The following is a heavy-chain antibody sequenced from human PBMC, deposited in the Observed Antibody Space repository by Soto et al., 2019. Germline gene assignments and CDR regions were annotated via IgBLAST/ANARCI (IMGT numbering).Heavy chain of an antibody. V-gene: IGHV3-30-3*01. D-gene: IGHD6-19*01. CDR1: GFTFSSYA. Sequence: QVQLVESGGGVVQPGRSLRLSCAASGFTFSSYAMHWVRQAPGKGLEWVAVISYAGSNKYYADSVKGRFTISRDNSKNTLYLQMNSLRAEDTAVYYCARSGYSSGWYKSGWFDPWGQGTLVTVSS. CDR2: ISYAGSNK. CDR3: ARSGYSSGWYKSGWFDP. J-gene: IGHJ5*02.